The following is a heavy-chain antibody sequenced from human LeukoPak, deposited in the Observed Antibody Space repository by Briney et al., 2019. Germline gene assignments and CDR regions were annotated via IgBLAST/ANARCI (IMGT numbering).Heavy chain of an antibody. V-gene: IGHV4-34*01. CDR3: ARGATRYYYYYYMDV. D-gene: IGHD5-24*01. Sequence: KPSETLSLTCAVYGGSFSGYYWSWIRQPPGKGLEWIGEINHSGSTNYNPSLKSRVTISVDTSKNQFSLKLSSVTAADTAVYYCARGATRYYYYYYMDVWGKGTTVTVSS. J-gene: IGHJ6*03. CDR2: INHSGST. CDR1: GGSFSGYY.